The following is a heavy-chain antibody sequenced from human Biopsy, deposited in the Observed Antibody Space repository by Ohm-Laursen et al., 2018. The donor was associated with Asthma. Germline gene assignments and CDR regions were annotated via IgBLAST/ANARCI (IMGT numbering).Heavy chain of an antibody. V-gene: IGHV3-21*01. CDR2: ISGLSRYK. CDR1: GFTFSSYG. J-gene: IGHJ4*01. CDR3: ARDFTIGSGSPFHF. Sequence: SLRLSCAASGFTFSSYGMNWVRQAPGKGLEWVSSISGLSRYKYYSDSLRGRVTISRDNAKSSLHLQMSSLRAEDTAVYFCARDFTIGSGSPFHFWGPGTLVTVSS. D-gene: IGHD3-10*01.